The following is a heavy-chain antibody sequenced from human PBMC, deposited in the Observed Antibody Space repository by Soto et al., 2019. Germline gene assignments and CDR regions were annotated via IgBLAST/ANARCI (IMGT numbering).Heavy chain of an antibody. CDR2: IIKDGSEK. CDR3: ARDWGGLGY. CDR1: GFNFGGYL. J-gene: IGHJ4*02. Sequence: GGSLRLSCAASGFNFGGYLLPWVRQAPWKGLDWLAHIIKDGSEKSYVDSVKGRFTISRDNAKNSLYLEMNSLRVEDTAVYYCARDWGGLGYWGQGTLVTVSS. D-gene: IGHD3-10*01. V-gene: IGHV3-7*03.